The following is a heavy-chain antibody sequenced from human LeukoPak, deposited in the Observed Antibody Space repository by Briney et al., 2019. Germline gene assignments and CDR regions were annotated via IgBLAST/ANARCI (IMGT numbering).Heavy chain of an antibody. J-gene: IGHJ4*02. D-gene: IGHD5-12*01. CDR3: AREGDVVDTIGSFDY. V-gene: IGHV3-74*01. Sequence: GGSLRLSCEASGFTFSRYWMHWVRQAPGKGLVWVSRVNNDGSGTNYADYVKGRFIISRDNAKNTLYLQMSSLRAEDTAVYYCAREGDVVDTIGSFDYWGQGTLVTVSS. CDR2: VNNDGSGT. CDR1: GFTFSRYW.